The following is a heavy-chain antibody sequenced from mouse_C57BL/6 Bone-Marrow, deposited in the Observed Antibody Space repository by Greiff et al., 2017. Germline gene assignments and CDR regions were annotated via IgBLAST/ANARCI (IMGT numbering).Heavy chain of an antibody. CDR1: GYSFTGYY. V-gene: IGHV1-42*01. J-gene: IGHJ2*01. CDR3: ARIAGSSYFDY. Sequence: VQLQQSGPELVKPGASVKISCKASGYSFTGYYMNWVKQSPEKSLEWIGDINPSTGGTTYNQKFKAKATLTVDKSSSTAYMLLTSLTSEDSAVYYCARIAGSSYFDYWGQGTTLTVSS. CDR2: INPSTGGT. D-gene: IGHD1-1*01.